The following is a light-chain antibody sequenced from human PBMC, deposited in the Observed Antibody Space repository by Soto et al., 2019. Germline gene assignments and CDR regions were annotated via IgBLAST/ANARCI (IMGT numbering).Light chain of an antibody. CDR1: QSISNH. J-gene: IGKJ1*01. CDR3: QQYDTYSRT. V-gene: IGKV1-5*01. Sequence: DIQMTQSPSSVSASVEDRVIITCRASQSISNHLNWYQQKPGKAPKLLIYDASSLQSGVPSRFTGRGSGTEFTLTISSLQPDDFATYYCQQYDTYSRTFGQGTKVDIK. CDR2: DAS.